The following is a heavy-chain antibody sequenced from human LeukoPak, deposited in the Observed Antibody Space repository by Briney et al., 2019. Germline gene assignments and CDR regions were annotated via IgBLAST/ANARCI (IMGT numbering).Heavy chain of an antibody. V-gene: IGHV5-51*01. J-gene: IGHJ4*02. CDR1: GYSFTNYW. CDR2: IYPDDSGT. D-gene: IGHD2-2*01. CDR3: AIGGDSSTSCYRCFNY. Sequence: GESLKIFCEGSGYSFTNYWIGWVRQVPGKGLEWMGIIYPDDSGTRYSPSFQGQVTTSADKSIGTAYLQWSSLKASDTAMYYCAIGGDSSTSCYRCFNYWGQGTLVTVSS.